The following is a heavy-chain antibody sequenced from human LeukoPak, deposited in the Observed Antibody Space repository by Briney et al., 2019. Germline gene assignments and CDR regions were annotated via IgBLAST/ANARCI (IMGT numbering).Heavy chain of an antibody. CDR1: GGSFSGYY. CDR2: INHSGST. Sequence: SSETLSLTCAVYGGSFSGYYWSWIRQPPGKGLEWIGEINHSGSTNYNPSLKSRVTMSVDTSKNQFSLKLSSVTAADTAVYYCAIAVAGTWDYWGQGTLVTVSS. V-gene: IGHV4-34*01. J-gene: IGHJ4*02. D-gene: IGHD6-19*01. CDR3: AIAVAGTWDY.